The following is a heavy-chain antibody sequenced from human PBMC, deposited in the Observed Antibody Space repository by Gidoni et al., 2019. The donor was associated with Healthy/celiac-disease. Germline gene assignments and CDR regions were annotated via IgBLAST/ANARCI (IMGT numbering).Heavy chain of an antibody. J-gene: IGHJ4*02. D-gene: IGHD3-22*01. V-gene: IGHV3-49*03. Sequence: EVQLVESGGGLVQPGRSLRLSCTASGFTFVDYAMSWFRQAPGKGLEWVGFIRSKAYGGTTEYAASVKGRFTISRDDSKSIAYLQMNGLKTEDTAVYYCTRDSSGYYYYFDYWGQGTLVTVSS. CDR1: GFTFVDYA. CDR3: TRDSSGYYYYFDY. CDR2: IRSKAYGGTT.